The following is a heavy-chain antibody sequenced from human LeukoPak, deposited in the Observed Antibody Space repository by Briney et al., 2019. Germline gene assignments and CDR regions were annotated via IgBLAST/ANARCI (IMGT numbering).Heavy chain of an antibody. V-gene: IGHV3-9*01. CDR1: AFIFSHYA. D-gene: IGHD1-26*01. CDR2: ISWNSGSI. J-gene: IGHJ4*02. Sequence: GRSLRLSCAASAFIFSHYAMHWVRQAPWKGLEWVSGISWNSGSIGYADSVKGRFTISRDNAKNSLYLQMNSLRAEDTALYYCAKDTEDSLSGSYYPYWGQGTLVTVSS. CDR3: AKDTEDSLSGSYYPY.